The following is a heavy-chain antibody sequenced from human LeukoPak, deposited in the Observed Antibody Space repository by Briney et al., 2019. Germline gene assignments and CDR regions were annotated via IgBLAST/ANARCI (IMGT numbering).Heavy chain of an antibody. CDR3: ARDRFVGVPAAVFDY. Sequence: GGSLRLSCAASGFTFDDYAMHWVRQAPGKGLEWVSVISWNSGSIGYADSVKGRFTISRDNAKNSLYLQMNSLRAEDTGVYYCARDRFVGVPAAVFDYWGQGTLVTVSS. V-gene: IGHV3-9*01. J-gene: IGHJ4*02. D-gene: IGHD2-2*01. CDR2: ISWNSGSI. CDR1: GFTFDDYA.